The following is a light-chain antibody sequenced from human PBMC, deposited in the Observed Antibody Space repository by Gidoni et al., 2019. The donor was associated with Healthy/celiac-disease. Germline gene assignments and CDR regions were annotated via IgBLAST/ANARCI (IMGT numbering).Light chain of an antibody. Sequence: EIVLTQSPGTLSLSPGERATLSCRASQSVSSSYLAWYQQKPGQAPRLLIYGASSRATGIPDRFSGSGSGTDFTRTISRLEPEDFAVYYCQQYGSSPRTFXXXTKVEIK. CDR1: QSVSSSY. CDR3: QQYGSSPRT. J-gene: IGKJ1*01. CDR2: GAS. V-gene: IGKV3-20*01.